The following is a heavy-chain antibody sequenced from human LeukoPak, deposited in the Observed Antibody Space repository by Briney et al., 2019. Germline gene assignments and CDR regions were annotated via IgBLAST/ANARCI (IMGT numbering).Heavy chain of an antibody. CDR1: GFTFSSYA. CDR2: ISGTGGGT. V-gene: IGHV3-23*01. J-gene: IGHJ4*02. Sequence: GGSLRLSCVASGFTFSSYAMSWVRQAPGKGLEWVSAISGTGGGTHHADSVKGRFTISRDNSMNTLYLQMNSLRAEDTAVYYRAKVMTTVVTPHYFDYWGQGTLVTVSS. D-gene: IGHD4-23*01. CDR3: AKVMTTVVTPHYFDY.